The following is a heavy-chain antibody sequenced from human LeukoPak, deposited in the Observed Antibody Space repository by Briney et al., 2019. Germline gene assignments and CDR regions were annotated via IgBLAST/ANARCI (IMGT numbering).Heavy chain of an antibody. J-gene: IGHJ4*02. CDR2: ISGSGGGT. Sequence: PGGSLRLSCAPSGFTFSSYAMSWVRQAPGKGLEWVSGISGSGGGTYYADSVKDRFTISRDNSKNMLFLQMNSLRGEDTALYYCARGIWVAFRGQGALVTVSS. D-gene: IGHD2-15*01. CDR1: GFTFSSYA. CDR3: ARGIWVAF. V-gene: IGHV3-23*01.